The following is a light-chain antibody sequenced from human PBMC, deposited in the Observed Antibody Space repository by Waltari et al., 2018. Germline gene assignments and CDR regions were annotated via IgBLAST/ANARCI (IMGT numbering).Light chain of an antibody. CDR3: SSFAGCWV. CDR2: EVT. CDR1: SSDFGTYNF. J-gene: IGLJ3*02. V-gene: IGLV2-8*01. Sequence: QSALTQPPSAPGSPGQSVTISCTGTSSDFGTYNFVSWYQQHPGKAPKVIIYEVTKRSSGVPDRFSGSKSGNTASLTVSGLQAEDEADYYCSSFAGCWVFGGGTKLTVL.